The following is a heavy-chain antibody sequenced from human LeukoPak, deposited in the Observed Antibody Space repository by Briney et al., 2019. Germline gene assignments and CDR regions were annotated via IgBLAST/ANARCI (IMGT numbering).Heavy chain of an antibody. D-gene: IGHD2-2*01. J-gene: IGHJ3*02. CDR2: INPNSGGT. CDR3: ARVESVPAAIFAFDI. CDR1: GYTFTGYY. Sequence: ASVKVSCKSSGYTFTGYYMHWVRQAPGKGLAWMGWINPNSGGTNYAQKFQGRVTMTRDTSISAAYMDLSRLRSDDTAVYYCARVESVPAAIFAFDIWGQGTKVTVSS. V-gene: IGHV1-2*02.